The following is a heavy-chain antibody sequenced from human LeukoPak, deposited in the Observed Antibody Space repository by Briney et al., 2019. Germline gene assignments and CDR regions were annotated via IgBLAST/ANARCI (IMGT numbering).Heavy chain of an antibody. J-gene: IGHJ4*02. CDR3: AKVQVVPAALRYYFDY. CDR2: ISGSGGST. CDR1: GFTFSSYA. D-gene: IGHD2-2*01. V-gene: IGHV3-23*01. Sequence: GGSLRLSCAASGFTFSSYAMSWVRQAPGKGLEWVSAISGSGGSTYYAGSVKGRFTISRDNSKNTLYLQMNSLRAEDTAVYYCAKVQVVPAALRYYFDYWGQGTLVTVSS.